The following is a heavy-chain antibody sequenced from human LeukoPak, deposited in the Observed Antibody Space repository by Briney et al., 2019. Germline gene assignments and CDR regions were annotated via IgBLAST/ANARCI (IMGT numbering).Heavy chain of an antibody. Sequence: ASVKVSCKVSGYTLTELSMHWVRQAPGKGLEWMGGSDPEDGETIYAQRFQGRVTMTEDTSADTAYMELSSLRSEDTAVYYCATLPPRFLSRYADYWGQGTLVTVSS. D-gene: IGHD3-3*01. CDR1: GYTLTELS. V-gene: IGHV1-24*01. CDR3: ATLPPRFLSRYADY. CDR2: SDPEDGET. J-gene: IGHJ4*02.